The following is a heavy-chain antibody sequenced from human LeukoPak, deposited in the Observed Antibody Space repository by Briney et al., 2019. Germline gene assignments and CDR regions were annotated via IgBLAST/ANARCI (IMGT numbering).Heavy chain of an antibody. J-gene: IGHJ6*03. V-gene: IGHV4-59*12. D-gene: IGHD4-17*01. CDR1: GGSISSYY. Sequence: SETLSLTCTVSGGSISSYYWSWIRQPPGKGLEWIGYIYYSGSTNYNPSLKSRVTISVDTSKNQFSLKLSSVTAADTAIYYCARTTVTTDYSYYMDVWGKGTTVTVSS. CDR3: ARTTVTTDYSYYMDV. CDR2: IYYSGST.